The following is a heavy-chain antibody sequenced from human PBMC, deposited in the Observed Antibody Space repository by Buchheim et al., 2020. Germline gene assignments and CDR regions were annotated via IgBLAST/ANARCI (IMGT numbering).Heavy chain of an antibody. Sequence: EVQLVQSGAEVLKPGESLKISCKASGYSFTNYWIVWVRQMPGQDLEWMGMIYPGDANAGDPNLRYSPSFQGHVTISVDKSINTAYLQWDRLKASDTAMYYCARQDVQHYDYWGQGTL. D-gene: IGHD3-10*02. CDR2: IYPGDANA. J-gene: IGHJ4*02. CDR1: GYSFTNYW. CDR3: ARQDVQHYDY. V-gene: IGHV5-51*01.